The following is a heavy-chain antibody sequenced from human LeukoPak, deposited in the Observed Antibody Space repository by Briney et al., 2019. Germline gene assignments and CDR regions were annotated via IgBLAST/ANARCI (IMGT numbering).Heavy chain of an antibody. V-gene: IGHV1-69*06. CDR1: GGTFSTYA. CDR2: IIPISGKA. D-gene: IGHD5-18*01. CDR3: ATGSYGYQIYYYYYMDV. Sequence: GASVKVSCKACGGTFSTYAVSWVRQAPAQGLESMGGIIPISGKADYAQKFQGRVTITADKSTSTAYMELSSLRSEDTAVYYCATGSYGYQIYYYYYMDVWGKGTTVTVSS. J-gene: IGHJ6*03.